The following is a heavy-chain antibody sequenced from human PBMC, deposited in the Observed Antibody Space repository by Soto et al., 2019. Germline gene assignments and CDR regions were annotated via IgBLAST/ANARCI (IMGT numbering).Heavy chain of an antibody. CDR1: GYSCISYA. CDR3: ARQERYCSGTCCSHFYFGY. J-gene: IGHJ4*02. Sequence: QVQLVQSGAEVKKPGASVKVSCKASGYSCISYAMHWVRQSPGHRLELMGWINPGNGNTTYSQNFQGRVTIITDASASTAYMELGSLRSEDTAIYYCARQERYCSGTCCSHFYFGYWGQGTLVAVSS. V-gene: IGHV1-3*01. CDR2: INPGNGNT. D-gene: IGHD2-2*01.